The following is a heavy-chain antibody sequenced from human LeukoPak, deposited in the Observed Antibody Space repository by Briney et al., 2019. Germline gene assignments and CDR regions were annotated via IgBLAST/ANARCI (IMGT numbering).Heavy chain of an antibody. CDR3: ASHLECGGDCCSDY. Sequence: SETLSLTCAVSGGSLSSSNWWSWVRQPPGKGLGWIGEIYHSGSTNYNPSLKSRVTISVDKSKNQFSLKLSSVTAADTAVYYCASHLECGGDCCSDYWGQGTLVTVSS. J-gene: IGHJ4*02. CDR2: IYHSGST. D-gene: IGHD2-21*02. V-gene: IGHV4-4*02. CDR1: GGSLSSSNW.